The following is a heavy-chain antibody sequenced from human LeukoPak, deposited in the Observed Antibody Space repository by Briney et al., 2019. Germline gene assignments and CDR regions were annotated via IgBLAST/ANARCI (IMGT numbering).Heavy chain of an antibody. CDR1: GFTFSSYG. V-gene: IGHV3-30*02. CDR2: IRYDGSNK. D-gene: IGHD3-22*01. Sequence: PGGSLRLSCAASGFTFSSYGMHWVRQAPGKGLEWVAFIRYDGSNKYYADSVKGRFTISRDNSKNTLHLQMNSLRTEDTAVYYCAKEGAYYDSSGYRFSDYWGQGTLVTVSS. CDR3: AKEGAYYDSSGYRFSDY. J-gene: IGHJ4*02.